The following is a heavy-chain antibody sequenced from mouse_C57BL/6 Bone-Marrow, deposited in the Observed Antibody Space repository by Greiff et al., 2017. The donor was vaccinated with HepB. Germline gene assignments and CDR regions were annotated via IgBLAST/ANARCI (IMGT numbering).Heavy chain of an antibody. Sequence: EVKLVESGGDLVKPGGSLKLSCAASGFTFSSYGMSWVRQTPDKRLEWVATISSGGSYTYYPDSVKGRFTISRDNAKNTLYLQMSSLKSEDTAMYYCARLGEFDYWGQGTTLTVSS. CDR2: ISSGGSYT. J-gene: IGHJ2*01. CDR1: GFTFSSYG. V-gene: IGHV5-6*02. CDR3: ARLGEFDY.